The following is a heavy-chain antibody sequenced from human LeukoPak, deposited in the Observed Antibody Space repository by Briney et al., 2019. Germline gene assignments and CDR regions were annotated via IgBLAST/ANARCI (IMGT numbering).Heavy chain of an antibody. CDR1: GGSISSYY. J-gene: IGHJ2*01. V-gene: IGHV4-59*01. Sequence: SETLSLTCTVSGGSISSYYWSWIRQPPGKGLEWIGYIFYSGSTNYNPSLKSRVTISVAPSKNQFSLKLSSVTAADTAVYSCARVYSIYWYFDLWGRGTLVTVSS. CDR3: ARVYSIYWYFDL. D-gene: IGHD4-11*01. CDR2: IFYSGST.